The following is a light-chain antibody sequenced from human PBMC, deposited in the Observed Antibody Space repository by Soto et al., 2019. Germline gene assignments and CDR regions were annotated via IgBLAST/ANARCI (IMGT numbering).Light chain of an antibody. CDR3: SSYATSNPCV. Sequence: QSALTQPASVSGSPGQSITISCTGTSNDIGHYNYVSWYQHHPGKAPKIIIYEVSNRPSGVSSRFSGSKSGNTAPLTISGLQTEDEADYYCSSYATSNPCVFGGGTKVTVL. CDR1: SNDIGHYNY. J-gene: IGLJ3*02. CDR2: EVS. V-gene: IGLV2-14*01.